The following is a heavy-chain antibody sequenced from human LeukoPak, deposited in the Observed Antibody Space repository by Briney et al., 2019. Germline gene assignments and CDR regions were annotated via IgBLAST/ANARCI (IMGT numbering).Heavy chain of an antibody. V-gene: IGHV1-18*01. CDR3: ARDRDIVVVVAATVDAFDI. Sequence: ASVKVSCKASGGTFSSYAISWVRQAPGQGLEWMGWISAYNGNTNYAQKLQGRVTMTTDTSTSTAYMELRSLRSDDTAVYCCARDRDIVVVVAATVDAFDIWGQGTMVTVSS. CDR1: GGTFSSYA. J-gene: IGHJ3*02. D-gene: IGHD2-15*01. CDR2: ISAYNGNT.